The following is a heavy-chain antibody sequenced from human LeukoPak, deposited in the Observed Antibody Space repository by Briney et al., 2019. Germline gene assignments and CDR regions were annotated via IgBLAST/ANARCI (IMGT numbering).Heavy chain of an antibody. V-gene: IGHV1-69*06. CDR3: ARKVPNDSSGYYYRGQFDP. CDR2: IISIFGTA. J-gene: IGHJ5*02. CDR1: GGTLSSYA. D-gene: IGHD3-22*01. Sequence: SVKVSCMASGGTLSSYAISWVRQAPGQGVEWMGGIISIFGTANYAQKFQGRATITADKSTSTAYMELSSLRSEDTAVYYCARKVPNDSSGYYYRGQFDPWGQGTLVTVSS.